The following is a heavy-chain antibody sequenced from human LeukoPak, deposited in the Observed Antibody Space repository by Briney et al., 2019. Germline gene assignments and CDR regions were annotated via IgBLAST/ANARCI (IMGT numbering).Heavy chain of an antibody. CDR2: ISGSGTTT. V-gene: IGHV3-23*01. J-gene: IGHJ4*02. Sequence: GVSLRLSCIASGFSFGSYALTWVRQAPGKGLEGVSGISGSGTTTYYADSVKGRFTISRDNSKNTVYLQMNSLRAEDTAVYYCVKVIYSNYGYFDYWGQGTLVTVSS. CDR1: GFSFGSYA. CDR3: VKVIYSNYGYFDY. D-gene: IGHD4-11*01.